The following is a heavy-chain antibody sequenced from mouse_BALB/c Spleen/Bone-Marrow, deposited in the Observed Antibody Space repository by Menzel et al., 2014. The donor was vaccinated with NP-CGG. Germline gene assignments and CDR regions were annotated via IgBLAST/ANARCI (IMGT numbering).Heavy chain of an antibody. CDR1: GFNIKDYY. V-gene: IGHV14-1*02. Sequence: EVKLEESGAELVRPGALVKLSCKASGFNIKDYYMHWVKQRPEQGLEWIGWIDPENGNTIYDPKFQGKASITADTYSNTAYLQLSSLTSEDTAVYYCASGYYGSSPYWYFDVWGAGTTVTVSS. CDR2: IDPENGNT. CDR3: ASGYYGSSPYWYFDV. D-gene: IGHD1-1*01. J-gene: IGHJ1*01.